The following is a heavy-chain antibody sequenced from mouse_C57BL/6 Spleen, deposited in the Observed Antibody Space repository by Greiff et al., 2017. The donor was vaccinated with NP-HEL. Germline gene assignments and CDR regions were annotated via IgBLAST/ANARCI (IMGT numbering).Heavy chain of an antibody. Sequence: VQLQQSGPELVKPGASVKISCKASGYAFSSSWMNWVKQRPGKGLEWIGRIYPGDGDTNYNGKFKGKATLTADKSSSTAYMQLSSLTSEDSAVXFCARSDYYAMDYWGQGTSVTVSS. CDR1: GYAFSSSW. J-gene: IGHJ4*01. CDR2: IYPGDGDT. V-gene: IGHV1-82*01. CDR3: ARSDYYAMDY.